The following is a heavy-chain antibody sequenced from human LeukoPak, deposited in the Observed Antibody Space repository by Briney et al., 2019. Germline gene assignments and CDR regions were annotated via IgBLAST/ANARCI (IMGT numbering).Heavy chain of an antibody. Sequence: SETLTLTCTVSGGSISSYYWSWIRQPPGKGLEWIGYIYYSGSTNYNPSLKSRVTLSVDTSKNQFSLKLSSVTAADTAVYYCARGYCSSTSCPTPPYFDYWGQGTLVTVSS. V-gene: IGHV4-59*01. CDR3: ARGYCSSTSCPTPPYFDY. CDR2: IYYSGST. D-gene: IGHD2-2*01. CDR1: GGSISSYY. J-gene: IGHJ4*02.